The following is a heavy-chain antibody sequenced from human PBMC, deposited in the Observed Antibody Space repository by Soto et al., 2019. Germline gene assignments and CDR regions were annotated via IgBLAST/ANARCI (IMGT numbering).Heavy chain of an antibody. CDR2: IYNSGST. CDR1: GGSISSGDYS. J-gene: IGHJ5*02. CDR3: ARDRIAAAGENWFDP. V-gene: IGHV4-30-4*01. Sequence: SETLSLTCTVSGGSISSGDYSWSWVRQSPGKGLEWIGYIYNSGSTYYNPSLKSRVAISVDRSKNQFSLKLSSVTAADTAVYYCARDRIAAAGENWFDPWGQGTLVTVSS. D-gene: IGHD6-13*01.